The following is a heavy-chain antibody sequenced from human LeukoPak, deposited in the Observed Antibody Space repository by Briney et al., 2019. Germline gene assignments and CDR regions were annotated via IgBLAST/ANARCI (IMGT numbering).Heavy chain of an antibody. D-gene: IGHD4-17*01. V-gene: IGHV3-53*01. CDR3: ARVDYGDYYFDY. CDR2: IYSGGST. CDR1: GFTLSRNY. Sequence: GGSLRLSSAPSGFTLSRNYMSWVRPAPGEGVEWVSDIYSGGSTYYADSVKGRFTISRDNSKNTLYLQMNSLRAEDTAVYYCARVDYGDYYFDYWGQGALVTVSS. J-gene: IGHJ4*02.